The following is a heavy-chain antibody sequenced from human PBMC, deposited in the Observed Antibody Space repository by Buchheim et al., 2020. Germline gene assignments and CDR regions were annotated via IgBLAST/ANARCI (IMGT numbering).Heavy chain of an antibody. Sequence: EVQLVESGGGLVQPAGSLRLSCEASGFTFSNYWMVWVRQTPGRGLEWVATLSPGGYDSYHLGSVKGRFTISRDNAKNTLFLQMSSLRVEDTAVYYCARSRVVAPQSEYFDFWGQGTL. J-gene: IGHJ4*02. CDR3: ARSRVVAPQSEYFDF. D-gene: IGHD2-15*01. CDR1: GFTFSNYW. V-gene: IGHV3-7*01. CDR2: LSPGGYDS.